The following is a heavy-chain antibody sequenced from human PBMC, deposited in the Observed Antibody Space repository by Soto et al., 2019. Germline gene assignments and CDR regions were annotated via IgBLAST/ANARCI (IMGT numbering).Heavy chain of an antibody. Sequence: QVQLVQSGAEVKKPGSSVKVSCNASGGTFSRYTFTWVRQAPGQGLEWMGRIIPILDIPNYAQNFQGRGTITADKSTSTDYMELSSLTSDDTAVYYCASHFTGVLVLGTSPPGGDNYGWDVWGQGTTVTVSS. D-gene: IGHD2-8*02. J-gene: IGHJ6*02. V-gene: IGHV1-69*02. CDR2: IIPILDIP. CDR1: GGTFSRYT. CDR3: ASHFTGVLVLGTSPPGGDNYGWDV.